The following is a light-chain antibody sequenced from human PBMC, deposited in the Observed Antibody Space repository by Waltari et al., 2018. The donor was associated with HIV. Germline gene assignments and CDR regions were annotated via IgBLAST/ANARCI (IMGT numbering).Light chain of an antibody. CDR3: QQYNNWPPWT. CDR2: GAS. V-gene: IGKV3-15*01. J-gene: IGKJ1*01. Sequence: ELVMTQSPAPLSVSPGERLTLFCRASQRITTQLTWYQQTHGQAPRLLIYGASTRAPGIPYRFSGSGSATEFTLTISSLQSEDFAVYYCQQYNNWPPWTFGQGTKVEI. CDR1: QRITTQ.